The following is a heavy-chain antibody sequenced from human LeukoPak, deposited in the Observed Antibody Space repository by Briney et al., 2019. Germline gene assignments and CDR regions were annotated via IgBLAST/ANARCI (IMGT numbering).Heavy chain of an antibody. V-gene: IGHV3-9*01. J-gene: IGHJ4*02. CDR2: ITWNSGKI. D-gene: IGHD2-15*01. Sequence: PGGSLRLSCAASGFSFDDHTMHWVRQAPGKGLEWVSSITWNSGKIAYADSVKGRFSISRDNANSSLHLQMNSLRPEDTALYYCAKDMGEDILTPIAYDYWGQGTRVTVSS. CDR1: GFSFDDHT. CDR3: AKDMGEDILTPIAYDY.